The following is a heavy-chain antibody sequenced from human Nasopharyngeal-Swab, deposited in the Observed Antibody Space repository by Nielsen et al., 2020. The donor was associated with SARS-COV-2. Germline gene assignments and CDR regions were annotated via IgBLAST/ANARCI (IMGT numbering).Heavy chain of an antibody. CDR2: ISGSGGTT. J-gene: IGHJ3*02. CDR1: GGSISSSSYY. CDR3: AKDFSRVGANRMDWGDAFEI. D-gene: IGHD1-26*01. V-gene: IGHV3-23*01. Sequence: ETLSLTCTVSGGSISSSSYYWGWIRQPPGKGLEWVSGISGSGGTTYYAESVKGRFTISRDNANSTVYLQMNSLKAEDTAVYFCAKDFSRVGANRMDWGDAFEIWGQGTMVTVSS.